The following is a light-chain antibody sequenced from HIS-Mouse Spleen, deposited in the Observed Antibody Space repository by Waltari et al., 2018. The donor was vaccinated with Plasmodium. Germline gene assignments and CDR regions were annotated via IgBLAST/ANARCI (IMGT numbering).Light chain of an antibody. Sequence: EIVLTQSPATLSLSLGERATLSCRASQSVSSYLAWYQQKPGQAPRLLIYDASNRATGIPARFSGSGSGTDFTLTISSLEPEDFAVYYCQQRSNWTSLTFGGGTKVEI. V-gene: IGKV3-11*01. CDR3: QQRSNWTSLT. CDR1: QSVSSY. J-gene: IGKJ4*01. CDR2: DAS.